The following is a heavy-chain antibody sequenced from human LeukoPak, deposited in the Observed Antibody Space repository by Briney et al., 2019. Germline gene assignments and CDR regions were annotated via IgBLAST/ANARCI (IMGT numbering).Heavy chain of an antibody. J-gene: IGHJ4*02. CDR3: AKDVDRGFFDY. CDR1: GFTFSSHG. V-gene: IGHV3-30*18. CDR2: ILHDGSNQ. D-gene: IGHD3-10*01. Sequence: PGGSLRLSCVASGFTFSSHGMHWLRQAPGKGLEWVAVILHDGSNQNYGDSVKGRFTISRDNSKNTMYLQMNSLRAEDTAVYYCAKDVDRGFFDYWGQGTLVTVSS.